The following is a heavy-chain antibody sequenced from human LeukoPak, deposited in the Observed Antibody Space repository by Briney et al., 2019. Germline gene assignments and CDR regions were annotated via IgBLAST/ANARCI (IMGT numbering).Heavy chain of an antibody. D-gene: IGHD2-15*01. Sequence: TSETLSLTCTVSGGSISSYYWSWIRQPPGQGLEWIGYIYYSGSTNYNPSLKSRVTISVDTSKNQFSLKLKSVTAADTAVYYCARRGYCSGGSCYSFDYWGQGTLVTVSS. CDR2: IYYSGST. J-gene: IGHJ4*02. CDR1: GGSISSYY. V-gene: IGHV4-59*01. CDR3: ARRGYCSGGSCYSFDY.